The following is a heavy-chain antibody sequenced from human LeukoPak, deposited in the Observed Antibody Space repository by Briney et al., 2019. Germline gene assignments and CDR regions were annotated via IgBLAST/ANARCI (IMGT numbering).Heavy chain of an antibody. CDR2: IIPIFGTA. J-gene: IGHJ4*02. Sequence: SVKVSCKASGGTFISYAISWVRQAPGQGLEWMGRIIPIFGTANYAQKFQGRVTITTDESTSTAYMELSSLRSEDTAVYYCARGEDGYNEDYWGQGTLVTVSS. CDR1: GGTFISYA. D-gene: IGHD5-24*01. CDR3: ARGEDGYNEDY. V-gene: IGHV1-69*05.